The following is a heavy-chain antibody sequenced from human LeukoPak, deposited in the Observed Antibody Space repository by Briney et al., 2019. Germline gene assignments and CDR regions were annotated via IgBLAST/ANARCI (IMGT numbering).Heavy chain of an antibody. D-gene: IGHD3-3*01. CDR2: IYYSGST. CDR3: ARVFDDFHGFDP. V-gene: IGHV4-59*01. Sequence: PSETLSLTCTVSGGSISSYYWSWIRQPPGKGLEWIGYIYYSGSTNYNPSLKSRVTISVDTSKNQFSLKLSSVTAADTAVYYCARVFDDFHGFDPWGQGTLVTVSS. J-gene: IGHJ5*02. CDR1: GGSISSYY.